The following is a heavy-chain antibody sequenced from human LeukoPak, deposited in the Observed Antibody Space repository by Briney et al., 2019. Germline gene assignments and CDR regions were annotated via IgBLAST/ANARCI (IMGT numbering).Heavy chain of an antibody. D-gene: IGHD6-19*01. CDR2: ISSSSSYI. Sequence: GGSLRLSCAASGFTVSSNYMSWVRQAPGKGLEWVSSISSSSSYIYYADSVKGRFTISRDNAKNSLYLQMNSLRAEDTAVYYCARVSGWYSFDYWGQGTLVTVSS. V-gene: IGHV3-21*01. CDR1: GFTVSSNY. CDR3: ARVSGWYSFDY. J-gene: IGHJ4*02.